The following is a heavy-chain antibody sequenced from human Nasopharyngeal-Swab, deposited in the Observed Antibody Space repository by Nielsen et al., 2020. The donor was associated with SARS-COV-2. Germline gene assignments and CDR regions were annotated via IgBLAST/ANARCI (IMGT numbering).Heavy chain of an antibody. V-gene: IGHV3-64D*06. CDR3: VKDLGTGVRFDP. D-gene: IGHD3-10*01. CDR1: GFTFSSYA. J-gene: IGHJ5*02. Sequence: GESLKISCSASGFTFSSYAMHWVRQAPGKGLEYVSAISSNGGSTYYADSVKGRFTISRDNSKNTLYLQMSSLRAEDTAVYYCVKDLGTGVRFDPWGQGTLVTVSS. CDR2: ISSNGGST.